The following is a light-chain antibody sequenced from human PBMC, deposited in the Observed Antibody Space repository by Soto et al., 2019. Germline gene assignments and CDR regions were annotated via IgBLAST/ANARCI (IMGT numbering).Light chain of an antibody. CDR1: QSVSRNY. CDR2: DAS. Sequence: EIVLTQSPGTLSLSPGQRATLSCRASQSVSRNYVAWYQQKPGQAPRLLIYDASSRATGIPDRSSGSGSGTDFALTISRLEPEDFAVYSCQQYGRSPLTFGQGTKVEI. V-gene: IGKV3-20*01. CDR3: QQYGRSPLT. J-gene: IGKJ1*01.